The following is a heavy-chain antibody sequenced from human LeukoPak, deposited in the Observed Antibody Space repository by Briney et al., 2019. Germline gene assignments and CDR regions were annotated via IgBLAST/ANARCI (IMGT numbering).Heavy chain of an antibody. CDR2: IYYSGST. V-gene: IGHV4-59*01. Sequence: NPSETLSLTCTVSGGSISSYYWSWIRQPPGKGLEWIGYIYYSGSTNYNPSLKSRVTISVDTSKNQFSLKLSSVTAADTAVYYCVRGSGEYYYYGMDVWGKGTTVTVSS. CDR3: VRGSGEYYYYGMDV. CDR1: GGSISSYY. D-gene: IGHD3-10*01. J-gene: IGHJ6*04.